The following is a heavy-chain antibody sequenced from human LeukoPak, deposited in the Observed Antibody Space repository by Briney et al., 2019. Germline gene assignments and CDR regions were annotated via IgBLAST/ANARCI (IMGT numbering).Heavy chain of an antibody. D-gene: IGHD2/OR15-2a*01. CDR1: GFTLSSYA. CDR3: AKDATARPYFNWFDN. V-gene: IGHV3-23*01. Sequence: GRCPRLSCAASGFTLSSYAMNSVPEAPGNGLGAVTGMSSGDRTFYEDSVKALFPISRYKSKNTLYLQMNSLRAEYTAVYYCAKDATARPYFNWFDNWGQGTQVIVSS. CDR2: MSSGDRT. J-gene: IGHJ4*02.